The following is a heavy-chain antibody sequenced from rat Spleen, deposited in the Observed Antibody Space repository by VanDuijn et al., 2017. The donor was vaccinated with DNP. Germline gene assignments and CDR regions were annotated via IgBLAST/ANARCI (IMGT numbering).Heavy chain of an antibody. CDR3: ARRDYPVPAY. V-gene: IGHV5-25*01. J-gene: IGHJ3*01. CDR1: GFTFTTYD. Sequence: EVQLVESGGGLVQPGRSLKLSCVASGFTFTTYDMAWVRQAPTKGLEWVASINTNNDNTYYGDSVKGRFTVSRDSAKSTLNLQMDSLRSEDTATYYCARRDYPVPAYWGQGTLVTVSS. CDR2: INTNNDNT. D-gene: IGHD1-4*01.